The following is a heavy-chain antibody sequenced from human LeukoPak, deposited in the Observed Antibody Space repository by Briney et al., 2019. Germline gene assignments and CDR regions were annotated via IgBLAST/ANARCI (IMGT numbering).Heavy chain of an antibody. CDR3: ASGVVITIFDY. V-gene: IGHV4-59*01. D-gene: IGHD3-22*01. Sequence: SETLSLTCTVSGGSISSYYWSWIRQPPGKGLEWIGYIYYSGSTDYNPSLKSRVTISVDTSKNQFSLKLSSVTAADTAVYYCASGVVITIFDYWGQGTLVTVSS. J-gene: IGHJ4*02. CDR1: GGSISSYY. CDR2: IYYSGST.